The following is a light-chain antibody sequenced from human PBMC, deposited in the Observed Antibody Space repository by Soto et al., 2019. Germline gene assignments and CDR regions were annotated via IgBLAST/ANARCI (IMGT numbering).Light chain of an antibody. J-gene: IGKJ4*01. V-gene: IGKV3-20*01. CDR1: QSVQFNY. Sequence: ESVLTQSPGTLSLSPGEGATLSCRARQSVQFNYVAWYQQKPGQAPRLLIYGASSRATGIPDRFSGSGSGTDFTLTISRLEPEDFAVYYCQQYGSSPPGVTFGGGTKVDIK. CDR3: QQYGSSPPGVT. CDR2: GAS.